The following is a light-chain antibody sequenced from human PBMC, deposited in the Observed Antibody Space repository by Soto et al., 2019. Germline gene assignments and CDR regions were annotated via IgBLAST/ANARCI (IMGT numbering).Light chain of an antibody. CDR2: DAS. CDR1: RSIRSS. CDR3: QQYHNWPPYT. Sequence: EIVMTQSPATLSVSPGERATLSCRASRSIRSSLAWYQHKPGQAPRLLIYDASTRANGIPARFSGSGSGTDFTLTINSLQSEDLAIYYCQQYHNWPPYTFGQGTKLEIK. V-gene: IGKV3-15*01. J-gene: IGKJ2*01.